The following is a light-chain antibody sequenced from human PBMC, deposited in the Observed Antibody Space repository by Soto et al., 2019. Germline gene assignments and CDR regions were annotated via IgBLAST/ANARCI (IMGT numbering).Light chain of an antibody. V-gene: IGLV2-14*01. Sequence: QSVLTQPAPVSGSPGQSITISCPGTSRAVGGYNYVSWYQQHPGKAPKLMIYDVSNRPSGVSNRFSGSKSGNTASLTISGLQAEDEADYYCSSYTSSSTNVFGTGTKVTVL. CDR2: DVS. CDR3: SSYTSSSTNV. CDR1: SRAVGGYNY. J-gene: IGLJ1*01.